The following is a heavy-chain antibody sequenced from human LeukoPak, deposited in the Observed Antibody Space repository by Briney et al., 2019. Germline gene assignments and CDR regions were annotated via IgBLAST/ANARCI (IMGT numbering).Heavy chain of an antibody. J-gene: IGHJ4*02. V-gene: IGHV3-23*01. CDR3: ARTAMGSCVRFPNDY. D-gene: IGHD2-15*01. CDR1: GVTISSYD. Sequence: GGSLRLSCAASGVTISSYDMSWVRQAAGKGPEWVSAISAGGGSTYYADSVKGRFRITRDNSKTKLYLQMNSMSAEDTALYYFARTAMGSCVRFPNDYWGQGTLVTVSS. CDR2: ISAGGGST.